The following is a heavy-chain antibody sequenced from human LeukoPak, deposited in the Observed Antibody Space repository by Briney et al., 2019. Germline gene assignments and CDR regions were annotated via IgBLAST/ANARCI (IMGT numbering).Heavy chain of an antibody. CDR3: ARAPSMAMGDAFDI. CDR1: GGSISSYY. V-gene: IGHV4-59*01. J-gene: IGHJ3*02. D-gene: IGHD5-18*01. CDR2: IYYSGST. Sequence: SETLSLTCTVSGGSISSYYWSWIRQPPGKGLEWIGYIYYSGSTNYNPSLKGRVTISVDTSKNQFSLKLSSVTAADTAVYYCARAPSMAMGDAFDIWGQGTMVTVSS.